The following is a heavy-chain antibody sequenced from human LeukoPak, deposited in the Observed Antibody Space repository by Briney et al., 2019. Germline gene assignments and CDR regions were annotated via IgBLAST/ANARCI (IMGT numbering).Heavy chain of an antibody. CDR2: IIPILGIA. J-gene: IGHJ5*02. Sequence: GASVKVSCKASGGTFSSYAISWVRQASGQGLEWMGGIIPILGIANYAQKFQGRVTITADKSTSTAYMELSSLRSEDTAVYYCAREGITIFGVVTPQGWFDPWGQGTLVTVSS. D-gene: IGHD3-3*01. CDR3: AREGITIFGVVTPQGWFDP. CDR1: GGTFSSYA. V-gene: IGHV1-69*10.